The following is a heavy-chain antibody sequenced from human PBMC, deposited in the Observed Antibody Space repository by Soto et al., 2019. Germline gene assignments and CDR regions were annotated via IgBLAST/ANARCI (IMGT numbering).Heavy chain of an antibody. V-gene: IGHV4-4*02. J-gene: IGHJ3*01. Sequence: QVQLQESGPGLVKPSGTLSLTCAVSGDSISNSRWWTWVRQPPGKGLEWIGDIFHSGDTNYNPSLKSRVFISVDKSQNQFSLKVSSVTAADTAVYYCAYSTGCYRHDVWGQGTVVTVSS. CDR3: AYSTGCYRHDV. CDR2: IFHSGDT. D-gene: IGHD6-19*01. CDR1: GDSISNSRW.